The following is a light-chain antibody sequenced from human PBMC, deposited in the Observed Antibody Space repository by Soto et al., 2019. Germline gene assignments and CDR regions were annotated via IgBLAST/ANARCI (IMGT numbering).Light chain of an antibody. Sequence: DIQMTQSPSTLSASVGDRVTITCRASQSISNLLAWYQQKPGRAPTLLIYKASTLESGVPSRFSGSGSGTEFSLTISSLQPDDFATYYCQQYKSYPLTFGQGTRLEI. V-gene: IGKV1-5*03. CDR2: KAS. CDR3: QQYKSYPLT. J-gene: IGKJ5*01. CDR1: QSISNL.